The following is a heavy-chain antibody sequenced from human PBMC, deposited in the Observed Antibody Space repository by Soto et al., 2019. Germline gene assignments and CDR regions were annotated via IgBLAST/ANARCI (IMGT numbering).Heavy chain of an antibody. Sequence: KTSETLSLTCTVSGGSISSDYWSWIRQPPGKGLEWIGYIYDSVSTNYNPSLKSRVTISVDTSKNQFSLKLRSVTAADTAVYYCTRGPPSDYWGQGTLVTV. CDR3: TRGPPSDY. J-gene: IGHJ4*02. CDR1: GGSISSDY. V-gene: IGHV4-59*01. CDR2: IYDSVST.